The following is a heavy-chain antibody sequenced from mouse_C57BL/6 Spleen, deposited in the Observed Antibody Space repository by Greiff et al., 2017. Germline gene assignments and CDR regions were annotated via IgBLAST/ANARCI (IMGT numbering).Heavy chain of an antibody. Sequence: VQLKQSGPELVKPGASVKMSCKASGYTFTDYNMHWVKQSHGKSLEWIGYINPNNGGTSYNQKFKGKATLTVNKSSSTAYMELRSLTSEDSAVYYCARQNWDWYFDVWGTGTTVTVSS. D-gene: IGHD4-1*01. CDR1: GYTFTDYN. CDR3: ARQNWDWYFDV. CDR2: INPNNGGT. V-gene: IGHV1-22*01. J-gene: IGHJ1*03.